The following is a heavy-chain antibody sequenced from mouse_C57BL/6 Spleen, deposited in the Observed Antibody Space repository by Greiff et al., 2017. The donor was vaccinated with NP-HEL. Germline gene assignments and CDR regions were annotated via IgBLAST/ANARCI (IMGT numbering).Heavy chain of an antibody. J-gene: IGHJ2*01. CDR2: INPYNGDT. D-gene: IGHD2-4*01. Sequence: VQLQQSGPELVKPGDSVKISCKASGYSFTGYFMNWVMQSHGKSLEWIGRINPYNGDTFYNQKFKGKATLTVDKSSSTAHMELRSLTSEDSAVYYCARGYYDYDEDYFDYWGQGTTLTVSS. CDR1: GYSFTGYF. CDR3: ARGYYDYDEDYFDY. V-gene: IGHV1-20*01.